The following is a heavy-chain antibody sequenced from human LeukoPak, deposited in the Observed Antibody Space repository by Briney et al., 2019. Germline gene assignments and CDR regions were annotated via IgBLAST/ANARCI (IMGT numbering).Heavy chain of an antibody. J-gene: IGHJ4*02. CDR2: ISSSSSYI. V-gene: IGHV3-21*01. CDR1: GFTFSSYC. CDR3: ARDTAMVPILDY. D-gene: IGHD5-18*01. Sequence: GGSLRLSCAASGFTFSSYCMTWVRQAPGKGLEWVSSISSSSSYIYYADSVKGRFTISRDNAKNSLYLQMNSLRAEDTAVYYCARDTAMVPILDYWGQGTLVTVSS.